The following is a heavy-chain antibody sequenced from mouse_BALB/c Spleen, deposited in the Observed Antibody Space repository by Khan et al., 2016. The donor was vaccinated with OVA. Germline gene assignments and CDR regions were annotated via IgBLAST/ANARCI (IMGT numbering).Heavy chain of an antibody. V-gene: IGHV3-2*02. J-gene: IGHJ2*01. CDR2: ISYSGRT. D-gene: IGHD1-1*01. CDR1: GYSITSDYA. Sequence: EVQLQELGPGLVKPSQSLSLTCTVTGYSITSDYAWNWIRQFPGNKLEWMGYISYSGRTSYNPSLKSRISITRDTSKNQFFLQLNSVTTEDTATYDCARSVTITTVVATDFDYWGQGTTLTVSS. CDR3: ARSVTITTVVATDFDY.